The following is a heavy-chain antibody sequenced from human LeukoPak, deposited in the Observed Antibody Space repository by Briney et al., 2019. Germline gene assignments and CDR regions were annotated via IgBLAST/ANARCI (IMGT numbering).Heavy chain of an antibody. Sequence: SETLSLTCTVSGASVGSNNFYWSWIRQPAGKGLEWIGRIYTRGSADYNPSLKSRVTISLDTSKNHLSLNLSSVTAADTAIYYCARGSINYGAYFSSWGQGTPVTVSS. CDR1: GASVGSNNFY. V-gene: IGHV4-61*02. CDR3: ARGSINYGAYFSS. D-gene: IGHD4-17*01. CDR2: IYTRGSA. J-gene: IGHJ4*02.